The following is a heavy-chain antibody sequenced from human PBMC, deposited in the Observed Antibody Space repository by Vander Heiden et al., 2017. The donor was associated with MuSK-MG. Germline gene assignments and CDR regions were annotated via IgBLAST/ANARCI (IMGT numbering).Heavy chain of an antibody. CDR1: GFPFSRYG. Sequence: QVQLVESGGGVVQPGRSLRLSCAASGFPFSRYGMHWVGQAPGKGLEWVAVISYDGSNNYYADSVKGRFTISRDNSKNTLYLQMNSLRAEDTAVYYCGALITGTTLGFDPWGQGTLVTVSS. V-gene: IGHV3-30*03. CDR3: GALITGTTLGFDP. J-gene: IGHJ5*02. CDR2: ISYDGSNN. D-gene: IGHD1-7*01.